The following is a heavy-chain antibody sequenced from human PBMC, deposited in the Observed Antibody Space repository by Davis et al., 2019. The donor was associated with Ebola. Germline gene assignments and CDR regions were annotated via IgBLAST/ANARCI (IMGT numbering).Heavy chain of an antibody. CDR2: NYSGGSA. CDR3: VRGNYYERSFDY. CDR1: GDSIKNTHW. V-gene: IGHV4-28*01. D-gene: IGHD1-26*01. J-gene: IGHJ4*01. Sequence: SETLSLTCAVSGDSIKNTHWWGWVRQSPGKELEWIGYNYSGGSAYYNPSLKSRVNISIDTSKCQFSLNLRSVTAVDTAVYYCVRGNYYERSFDYWGQGTLVTVSS.